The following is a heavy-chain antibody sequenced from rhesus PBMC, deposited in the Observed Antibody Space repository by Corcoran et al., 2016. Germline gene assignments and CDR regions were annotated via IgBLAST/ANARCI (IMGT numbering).Heavy chain of an antibody. D-gene: IGHD6-37*01. Sequence: QVQLQESGPGLVKPSETLSLTCAVSGASISSYWWSWIRQPPGKGLEWIGEINGNSASTYYTPPPKRSVTISKDASKNQFSLKLSSVTAADTAVYYCATQSPPGIAVAGVIDYWGQGVLVTVSS. CDR2: INGNSAST. J-gene: IGHJ4*01. CDR1: GASISSYW. CDR3: ATQSPPGIAVAGVIDY. V-gene: IGHV4-80*01.